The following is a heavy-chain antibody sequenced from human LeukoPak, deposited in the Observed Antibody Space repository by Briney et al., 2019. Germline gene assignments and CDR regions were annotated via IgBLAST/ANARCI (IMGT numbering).Heavy chain of an antibody. CDR2: ISAYNGNT. Sequence: GASVKVSCKASGYTFTSYGISWVRQAPGQGLEWMGWISAYNGNTNYAQKLQGRVTMTTDTSTSTAYMELRSLRSDDTAVYYCARAPYYDILTGYMRGGYYYYMDVWGKGTTVTVSS. D-gene: IGHD3-9*01. V-gene: IGHV1-18*01. J-gene: IGHJ6*03. CDR3: ARAPYYDILTGYMRGGYYYYMDV. CDR1: GYTFTSYG.